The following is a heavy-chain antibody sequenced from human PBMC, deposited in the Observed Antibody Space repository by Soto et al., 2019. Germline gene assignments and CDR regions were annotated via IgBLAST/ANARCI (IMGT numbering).Heavy chain of an antibody. CDR2: IKQDGSEI. Sequence: GGSLRLSCAASGFTFSNHWMSWVRQAPGKGLEWVANIKQDGSEIYYVDSVKGRFPISRDNAKNSLYLQMNTLRAEDTAVYYCARVRLGAPTRYFDYWGQGTLVTVSS. CDR1: GFTFSNHW. CDR3: ARVRLGAPTRYFDY. D-gene: IGHD1-26*01. J-gene: IGHJ4*02. V-gene: IGHV3-7*01.